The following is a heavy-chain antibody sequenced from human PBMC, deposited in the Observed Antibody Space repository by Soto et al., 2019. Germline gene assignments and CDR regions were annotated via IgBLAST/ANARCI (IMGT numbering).Heavy chain of an antibody. D-gene: IGHD2-2*01. CDR3: ARGGYCISTSCQHGYYYGMDV. V-gene: IGHV4-30-4*01. CDR2: IYYSGST. Sequence: SETLSLTCTVPGGSISSGDYYWSWIRQPPGKGLEWIGYIYYSGSTYYNPSLKSRVTISVDTSKNQFSLKLSSVTAADTAVYYCARGGYCISTSCQHGYYYGMDVWGQGTTVTVSS. J-gene: IGHJ6*02. CDR1: GGSISSGDYY.